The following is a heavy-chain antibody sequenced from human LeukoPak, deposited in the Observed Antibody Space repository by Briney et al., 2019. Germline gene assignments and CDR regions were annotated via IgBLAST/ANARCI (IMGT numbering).Heavy chain of an antibody. V-gene: IGHV3-20*01. Sequence: PGGSLRLSCAASGFTFDDYGMSWVRQAPGKGLEWVSGINWDGGSTGYADSVKGRFTISRDNAKNSLYLQMNSLRAEDTALYHCARAIHYGDYLLGMDVWGQGPTVTVSS. CDR2: INWDGGST. D-gene: IGHD4-17*01. CDR3: ARAIHYGDYLLGMDV. CDR1: GFTFDDYG. J-gene: IGHJ6*02.